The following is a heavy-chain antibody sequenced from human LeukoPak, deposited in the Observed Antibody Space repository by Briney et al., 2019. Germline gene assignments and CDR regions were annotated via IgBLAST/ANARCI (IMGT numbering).Heavy chain of an antibody. CDR3: ARDRILRYFDWLLSGPDY. CDR1: GYTFTSYD. Sequence: VASVKVPCKASGYTFTSYDINWVRQATGQGLEWMGWMNPNSGNTGYAQKFQGRVTITRNTSISTAYMELSSLRAEDTAVYYCARDRILRYFDWLLSGPDYWGQGTLVTVSS. J-gene: IGHJ4*02. CDR2: MNPNSGNT. V-gene: IGHV1-8*03. D-gene: IGHD3-9*01.